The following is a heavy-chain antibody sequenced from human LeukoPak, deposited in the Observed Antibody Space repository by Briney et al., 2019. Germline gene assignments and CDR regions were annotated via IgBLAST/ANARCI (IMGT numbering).Heavy chain of an antibody. CDR2: IYHSGDT. CDR1: GYSISSGSY. D-gene: IGHD5-18*01. Sequence: SETLSLTCAVSGYSISSGSYWGWVRQPPGKGLEWIGSIYHSGDTYYNPSLRSRLTISVDTSKNQFSLKLSSVTAADTAVYYCARGPARFYSYGSYYYYYMDVWGKGTTVTVSS. V-gene: IGHV4-38-2*01. CDR3: ARGPARFYSYGSYYYYYMDV. J-gene: IGHJ6*03.